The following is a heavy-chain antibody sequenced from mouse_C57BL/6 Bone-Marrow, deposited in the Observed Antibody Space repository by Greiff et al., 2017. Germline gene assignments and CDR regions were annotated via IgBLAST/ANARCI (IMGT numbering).Heavy chain of an antibody. V-gene: IGHV1-55*01. CDR2: IYPGSGST. CDR1: GYTFTSYW. CDR3: ARTGYSNYGYYVDY. J-gene: IGHJ2*01. D-gene: IGHD2-5*01. Sequence: QVQLQQPGAELVKPGASVKMSCKASGYTFTSYWITWVKQRPGQGLEWIGDIYPGSGSTNYNEKFKSKATLTVDKSSSTAYMQLSSLTSEDSAVYYCARTGYSNYGYYVDYWGQGTTLTVSS.